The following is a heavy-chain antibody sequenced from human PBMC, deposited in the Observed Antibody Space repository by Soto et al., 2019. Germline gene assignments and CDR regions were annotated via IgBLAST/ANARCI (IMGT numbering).Heavy chain of an antibody. Sequence: QVELAESGGGAVQPGRSLRLSCAASGFIFDSHGMHWVRQAPGKGLEWVAVIWNDGINKYYADSVKGRFTISRDNSNNTVFLHMSSLRPEDTALYYCARGGGYNLGSPKFDYWGQGAQVTVSS. V-gene: IGHV3-33*01. CDR3: ARGGGYNLGSPKFDY. CDR1: GFIFDSHG. D-gene: IGHD5-12*01. J-gene: IGHJ4*02. CDR2: IWNDGINK.